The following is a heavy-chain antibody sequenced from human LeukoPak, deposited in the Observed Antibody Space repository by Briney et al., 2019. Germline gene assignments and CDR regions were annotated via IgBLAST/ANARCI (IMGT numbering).Heavy chain of an antibody. D-gene: IGHD6-19*01. Sequence: GASVKVSCKASGYMFSGHGISWVRQAPGQGLEWMGWVSTINDDTNYAQKFQDRVTMTTDTSTSTAYMELRSLRSDDTALYYCARASWEYQAGYSSGWYSWFDPWGQGTLVTVSS. CDR1: GYMFSGHG. V-gene: IGHV1-18*01. CDR3: ARASWEYQAGYSSGWYSWFDP. J-gene: IGHJ5*02. CDR2: VSTINDDT.